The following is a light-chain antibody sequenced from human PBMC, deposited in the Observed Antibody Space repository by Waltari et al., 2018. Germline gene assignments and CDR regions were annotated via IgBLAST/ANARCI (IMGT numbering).Light chain of an antibody. Sequence: SALTQPAYVSGSPGQSITISCTGTSSDVGGYNYVSWYQQHPGKAPKLMIYDVNNRPSGVSNRFSGSKSGNTASLTISGLQAEDEADYFCSSYTSSSTLVFGGGTKLTVL. CDR2: DVN. V-gene: IGLV2-14*03. CDR1: SSDVGGYNY. J-gene: IGLJ2*01. CDR3: SSYTSSSTLV.